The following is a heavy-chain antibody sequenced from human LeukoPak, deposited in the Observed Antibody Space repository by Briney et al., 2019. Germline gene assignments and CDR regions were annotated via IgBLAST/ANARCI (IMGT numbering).Heavy chain of an antibody. V-gene: IGHV3-48*01. D-gene: IGHD6-13*01. CDR3: ATTYSSSWTRFDY. CDR1: GFIFSSYS. Sequence: GGSLRLSCAASGFIFSSYSMNWVRQAPGKGLERVSYLGPTSSTISYADSVRGRFTISRDNAKNSLYLQMNSLRAEDTAVYYCATTYSSSWTRFDYWGQGTLVTVSS. J-gene: IGHJ4*02. CDR2: LGPTSSTI.